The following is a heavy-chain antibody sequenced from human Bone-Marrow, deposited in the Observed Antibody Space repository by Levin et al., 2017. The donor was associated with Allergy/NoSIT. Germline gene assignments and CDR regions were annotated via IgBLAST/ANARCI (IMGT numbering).Heavy chain of an antibody. V-gene: IGHV1-3*01. CDR1: GYTFNSYL. J-gene: IGHJ4*02. Sequence: GESLKISCKASGYTFNSYLLHWVRQAPGQSLEWMGWITAGNGRPTYSQKFRGRLNITRDTAASSIYMELSSLQLEDTAVYFCTRGLFQTPGWSFGHWGPGTLVTVST. D-gene: IGHD3/OR15-3a*01. CDR2: ITAGNGRP. CDR3: TRGLFQTPGWSFGH.